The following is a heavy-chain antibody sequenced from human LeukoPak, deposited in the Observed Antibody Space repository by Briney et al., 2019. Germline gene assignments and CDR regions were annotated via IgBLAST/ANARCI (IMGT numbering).Heavy chain of an antibody. J-gene: IGHJ5*02. CDR3: ARDLGDDLTTVTSGNWFDP. V-gene: IGHV1-69*05. Sequence: SVKVSCKASGGTFSSYAISWVRQAPGQGLEWMGGIIPIFGTANYAQKFQGRVTMTTDTSTSTAYMELRSLRSDDTATYFCARDLGDDLTTVTSGNWFDPWGQGTLVTVSS. CDR1: GGTFSSYA. D-gene: IGHD4-17*01. CDR2: IIPIFGTA.